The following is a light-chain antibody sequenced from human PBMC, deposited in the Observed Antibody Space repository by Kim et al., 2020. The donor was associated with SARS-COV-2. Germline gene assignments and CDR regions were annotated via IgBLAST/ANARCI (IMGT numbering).Light chain of an antibody. J-gene: IGKJ4*01. CDR3: QQYNNWSPLT. Sequence: VSPGERAPLSCRASQSIGSSLAWYQQRPGQAPRLLLHTASTRATDIPARFRGSGSGTEFTLTISSLQSEDFAVYYCQQYNNWSPLTFGGGTKLEI. V-gene: IGKV3-15*01. CDR2: TAS. CDR1: QSIGSS.